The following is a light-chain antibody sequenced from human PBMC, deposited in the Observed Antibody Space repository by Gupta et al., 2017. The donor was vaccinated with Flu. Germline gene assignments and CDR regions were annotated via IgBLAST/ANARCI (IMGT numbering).Light chain of an antibody. CDR1: SGSVSSTNT. CDR2: STN. V-gene: IGLV8-61*01. J-gene: IGLJ3*02. Sequence: QTVVTQEPSFSVSPGGTVTLTCGLSSGSVSSTNTPSWYQQTPGQAPRTLIYSTNTRSSGVPDRFSGSIVGNKAALTXTXAQADDXSDYYCVLHVGSGIWVFGGGTKVTVL. CDR3: VLHVGSGIWV.